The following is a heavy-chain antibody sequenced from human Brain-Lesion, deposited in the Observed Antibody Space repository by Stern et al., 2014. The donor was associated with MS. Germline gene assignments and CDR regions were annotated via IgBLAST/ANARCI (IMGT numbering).Heavy chain of an antibody. V-gene: IGHV3-74*02. J-gene: IGHJ4*02. Sequence: EMQLVESGGGLVQPGGSLRISCTGSGFTFKNYWMDWVRQVPGKGLVWVSRINYDGNITNYADSVKGRFTISRDDAKNKLYLHMNSLRAEDTAVYYCTRKAYHFEHWGQGTLVTVSS. CDR1: GFTFKNYW. CDR2: INYDGNIT. CDR3: TRKAYHFEH.